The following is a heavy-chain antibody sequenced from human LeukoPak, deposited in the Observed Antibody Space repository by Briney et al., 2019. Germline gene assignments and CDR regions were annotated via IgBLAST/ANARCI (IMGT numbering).Heavy chain of an antibody. V-gene: IGHV1-2*02. CDR1: AYTFTAYY. Sequence: GASVKVSCKASAYTFTAYYIHWVRQAPGQGLEWMGWINPNSGATNYAQKFQGRVTMTRDTSISTAYMELSRLKSDDTAVYYCARDRSTGASAGTLYWFDPWGRGTLVTVSS. CDR2: INPNSGAT. J-gene: IGHJ5*02. CDR3: ARDRSTGASAGTLYWFDP. D-gene: IGHD6-13*01.